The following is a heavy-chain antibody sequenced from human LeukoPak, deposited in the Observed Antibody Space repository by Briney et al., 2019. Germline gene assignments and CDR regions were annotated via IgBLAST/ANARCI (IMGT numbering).Heavy chain of an antibody. CDR3: ARARGYSGYDIDY. Sequence: AGGSLRLSCAASGFTFSSYGMSWVRQAPGKGLEWVSDISGSGGSTYYADSVKGRFTISRDNSKNTLYLQMNSLRAEDTAVYYCARARGYSGYDIDYWGQGTLVTVSS. CDR1: GFTFSSYG. CDR2: ISGSGGST. D-gene: IGHD5-12*01. J-gene: IGHJ4*02. V-gene: IGHV3-23*01.